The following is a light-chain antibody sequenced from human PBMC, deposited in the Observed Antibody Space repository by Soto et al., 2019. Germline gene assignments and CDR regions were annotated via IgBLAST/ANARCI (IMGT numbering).Light chain of an antibody. V-gene: IGKV3-11*01. CDR1: QDLAMF. Sequence: EIVLIQSPATLSLSPGDRATLSCRASQDLAMFLAWYQQKPGQPPRLLIHDASNRAAGIPARFSGSGSGTDFPLTFSALKPEDFAIYYCQHRRNSFYTFGQGTRLEI. J-gene: IGKJ2*01. CDR3: QHRRNSFYT. CDR2: DAS.